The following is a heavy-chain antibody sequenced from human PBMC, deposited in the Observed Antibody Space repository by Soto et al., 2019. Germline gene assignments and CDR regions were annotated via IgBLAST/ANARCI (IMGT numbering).Heavy chain of an antibody. Sequence: QVQLVQSGAEVKKPGSSMKVSCKASGGTFSSYTISWVRQAPGQGLEWMGRIIPILGIANYAQKFQGRVTITADKSTSTAYMELSSLRSEDTAVYYCATLDSSSWSHYWGQGTLVTVSS. J-gene: IGHJ4*02. CDR2: IIPILGIA. V-gene: IGHV1-69*02. CDR1: GGTFSSYT. CDR3: ATLDSSSWSHY. D-gene: IGHD6-13*01.